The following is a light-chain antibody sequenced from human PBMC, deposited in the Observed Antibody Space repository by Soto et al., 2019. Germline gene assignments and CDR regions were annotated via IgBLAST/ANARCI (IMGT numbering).Light chain of an antibody. Sequence: EIVLTQSPGTLSLSPGERATLSCRASQSVSSSYLDWYQQKPGQAPRLLSYGASRRATSIPDRFSGNGSGTDFTLTISRLEPEDFAVYYCQQYGSAPHTFGQGNKLEIK. V-gene: IGKV3-20*01. CDR3: QQYGSAPHT. J-gene: IGKJ2*01. CDR1: QSVSSSY. CDR2: GAS.